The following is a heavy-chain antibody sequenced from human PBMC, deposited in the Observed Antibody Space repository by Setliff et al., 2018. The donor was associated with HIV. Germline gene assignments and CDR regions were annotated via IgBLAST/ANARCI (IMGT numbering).Heavy chain of an antibody. J-gene: IGHJ4*02. CDR2: IYYSGTT. CDR3: AGRGGYNDWYFDY. Sequence: PSETLSLTCNVSGVSMSSHYWSWIRQAPGQPPNKGLEWIGNIYYSGTTNSNPSLESRVTISIDTSKSQFSLKLTSVTTADTAMYYCAGRGGYNDWYFDYWGQGALVTVSS. CDR1: GVSMSSHY. V-gene: IGHV4-59*11. D-gene: IGHD5-12*01.